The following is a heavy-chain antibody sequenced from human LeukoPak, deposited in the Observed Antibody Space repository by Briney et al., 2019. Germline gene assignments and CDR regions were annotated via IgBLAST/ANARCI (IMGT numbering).Heavy chain of an antibody. V-gene: IGHV4-61*09. CDR3: ARLRRDYYDSSGYYRYFDY. Sequence: SQTLSLTCTVSGGSISSGSYCWSWIRQPAGKGLEWIGHIHSSGSANYNPSLKSRVTISVDTSKNQFSLKLSSVTAADTAVYYCARLRRDYYDSSGYYRYFDYWGQGTLVTVSS. CDR1: GGSISSGSYC. CDR2: IHSSGSA. J-gene: IGHJ4*02. D-gene: IGHD3-22*01.